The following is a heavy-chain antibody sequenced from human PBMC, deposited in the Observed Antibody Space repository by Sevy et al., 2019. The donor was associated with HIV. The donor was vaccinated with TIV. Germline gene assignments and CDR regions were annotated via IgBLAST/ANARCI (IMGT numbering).Heavy chain of an antibody. D-gene: IGHD6-6*01. Sequence: GGSLKLSCAASGFTFSNAWMNWVRQAPGKGLEWVGRIKSKTDGGTTDYAAPVKGRFTISRDDSKNTLYLQMNSLKTEDTAVYYCTTENSVQLVLGGDAFDIWGQGTMVTVSS. CDR2: IKSKTDGGTT. J-gene: IGHJ3*02. CDR3: TTENSVQLVLGGDAFDI. CDR1: GFTFSNAW. V-gene: IGHV3-15*07.